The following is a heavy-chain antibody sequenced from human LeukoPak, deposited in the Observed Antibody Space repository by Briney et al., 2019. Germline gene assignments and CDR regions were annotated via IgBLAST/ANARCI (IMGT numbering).Heavy chain of an antibody. CDR1: GYTFTSYD. J-gene: IGHJ4*02. D-gene: IGHD3-22*01. CDR3: ARRGYDSSGYYNDY. V-gene: IGHV1-2*02. CDR2: INPNSGGT. Sequence: GASVKVSCKASGYTFTSYDINWVRQATGQGLEWMGWINPNSGGTNYAQKFQGRVTMTRDTSISTAYMELSRLRSDDTAVYYCARRGYDSSGYYNDYWGQGTLVTVSS.